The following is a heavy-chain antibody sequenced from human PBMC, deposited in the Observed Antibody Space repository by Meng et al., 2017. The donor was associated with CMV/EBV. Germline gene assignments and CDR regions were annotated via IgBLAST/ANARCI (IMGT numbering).Heavy chain of an antibody. J-gene: IGHJ4*02. V-gene: IGHV3-66*01. CDR2: IYSGGST. Sequence: GESLKISCAASGFTVSSNYMSWVRQAPGKGLEWVSVIYSGGSTYYADSVKGRFTISRDNSKNTLYLQMNSLRAEDTAVYYCARSRQRYSSSSNGDYWGQGTLVTVSS. CDR1: GFTVSSNY. CDR3: ARSRQRYSSSSNGDY. D-gene: IGHD6-6*01.